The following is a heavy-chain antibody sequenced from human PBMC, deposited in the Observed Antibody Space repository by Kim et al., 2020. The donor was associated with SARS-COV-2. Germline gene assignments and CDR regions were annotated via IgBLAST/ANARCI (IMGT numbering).Heavy chain of an antibody. CDR3: VIPGGSAIYGYYFEY. Sequence: GGSLRLSCAASGFTFSSYAMTWVRQAPGRGLEWVSDINGSGGSTYYADSVKGRFTISRDNSKNTLYLHMNRLRVEDTAVYYCVIPGGSAIYGYYFEYWGQGTLVTVPS. D-gene: IGHD3-10*01. J-gene: IGHJ4*02. CDR1: GFTFSSYA. V-gene: IGHV3-23*01. CDR2: INGSGGST.